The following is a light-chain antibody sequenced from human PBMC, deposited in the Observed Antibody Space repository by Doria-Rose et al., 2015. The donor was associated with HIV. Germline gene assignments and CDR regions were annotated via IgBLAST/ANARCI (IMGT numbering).Light chain of an antibody. CDR3: HQYNNWPT. CDR1: QSVSTD. CDR2: GAS. Sequence: TQSPETLSVSPGESATLSCGASQSVSTDLAWYQHKPGQAPRLLIWGASTRATGIPARFSGSGSGTEFTLTISSLQSEDFAIHFCHQYNNWPTFGQGTRLDIK. J-gene: IGKJ5*01. V-gene: IGKV3-15*01.